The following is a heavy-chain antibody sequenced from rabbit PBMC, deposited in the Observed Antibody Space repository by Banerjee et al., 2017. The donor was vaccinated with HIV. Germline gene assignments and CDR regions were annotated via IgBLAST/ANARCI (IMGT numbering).Heavy chain of an antibody. Sequence: VESGGGLVQPGGSLKLSCKASGFDFSSYGVSWVRQAPGKGLEWIGYIDPVFRSTYYASWVNGRFTISSHNAQNTLYLQLNSLTAADTATYFCVSYDDYGDRNLWGQGTLVTVS. J-gene: IGHJ4*01. CDR2: IDPVFRST. V-gene: IGHV1S47*01. D-gene: IGHD2-1*01. CDR3: VSYDDYGDRNL. CDR1: GFDFSSYG.